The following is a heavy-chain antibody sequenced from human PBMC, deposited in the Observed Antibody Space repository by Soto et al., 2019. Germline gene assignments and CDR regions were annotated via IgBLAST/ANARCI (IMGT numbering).Heavy chain of an antibody. CDR2: IYYSGST. V-gene: IGHV4-31*03. Sequence: TSETLSLTCTVSGGSISSGGYYWSWIRQHPGKGLEWIGYIYYSGSTYYNPSLKSRVTISVDTSKNQFSLKLSSVTAADTAVYYCAREEAVAATYNWFDPWGQGTLVTAPQ. J-gene: IGHJ5*02. CDR3: AREEAVAATYNWFDP. D-gene: IGHD6-19*01. CDR1: GGSISSGGYY.